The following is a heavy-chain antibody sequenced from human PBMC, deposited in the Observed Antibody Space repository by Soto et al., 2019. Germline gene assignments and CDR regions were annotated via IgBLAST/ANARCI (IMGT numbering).Heavy chain of an antibody. CDR2: FSGSGGST. CDR1: GFTFSSYA. CDR3: AKEVGRLRDFVDV. D-gene: IGHD4-17*01. J-gene: IGHJ6*02. V-gene: IGHV3-23*01. Sequence: HPGGSLRLSCAASGFTFSSYAMSWVRQAPGKGLEWVSSFSGSGGSTYYADSVKGRFTISRDNSKNTLYLQMNSLRAEDTAVYYCAKEVGRLRDFVDVWGQGTTVTVSS.